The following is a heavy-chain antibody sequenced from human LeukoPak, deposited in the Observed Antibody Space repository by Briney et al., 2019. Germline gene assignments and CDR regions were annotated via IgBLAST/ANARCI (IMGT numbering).Heavy chain of an antibody. D-gene: IGHD3-10*01. J-gene: IGHJ4*02. Sequence: GESLRLSCTTSGFTFGDYGMSWVRQAPGKGLEWVGLIRSKTYGGTTEYAASVKGRFTISRDDSKTIAYLQMNSLKTEDTAVYYCSRNLYYSGSGSYYSDYWGQGTLVTVSS. V-gene: IGHV3-49*04. CDR2: IRSKTYGGTT. CDR1: GFTFGDYG. CDR3: SRNLYYSGSGSYYSDY.